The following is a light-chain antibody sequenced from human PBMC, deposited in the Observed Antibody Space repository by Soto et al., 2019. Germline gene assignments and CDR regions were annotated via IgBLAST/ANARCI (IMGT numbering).Light chain of an antibody. CDR3: QQATSFPLT. CDR1: QGISTW. Sequence: DLQMTQSPSSVSASVGDRVTITCRASQGISTWLAWYQQKPGRAPKFLIYAASTLHSGVPSRFSGSGSGTEFTLTITSLQPEDFATYYCQQATSFPLTFGGGTKVEMK. V-gene: IGKV1-12*01. CDR2: AAS. J-gene: IGKJ4*01.